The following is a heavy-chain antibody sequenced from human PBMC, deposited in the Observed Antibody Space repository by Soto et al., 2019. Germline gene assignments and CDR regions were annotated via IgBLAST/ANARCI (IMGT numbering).Heavy chain of an antibody. V-gene: IGHV3-64*04. Sequence: YAMHWVRQAPGKGLEYVSAITTSGGKTYYADSVKGRFTTSRDNAKNTLYLQMNSLRAEDTAVYYCARGTQTTLTTRPFDCWGQGTLVTVSS. J-gene: IGHJ4*02. CDR2: ITTSGGKT. D-gene: IGHD4-17*01. CDR3: ARGTQTTLTTRPFDC. CDR1: YA.